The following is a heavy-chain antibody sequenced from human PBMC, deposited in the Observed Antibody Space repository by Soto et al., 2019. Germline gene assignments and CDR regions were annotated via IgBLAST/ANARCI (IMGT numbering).Heavy chain of an antibody. CDR3: ACYRGAYYYYGMDV. CDR1: GFTFSSYA. V-gene: IGHV3-23*01. CDR2: ISASGGST. D-gene: IGHD2-2*01. Sequence: EVQLLESGGGLVQPGGSLRLSCAASGFTFSSYAMSWVRQAPGKGLEWVSAISASGGSTYYADSVKGRFTISRDNSTNTLHLQMSSLRAEDTAVYYWACYRGAYYYYGMDVWGQGTRVTVSS. J-gene: IGHJ6*02.